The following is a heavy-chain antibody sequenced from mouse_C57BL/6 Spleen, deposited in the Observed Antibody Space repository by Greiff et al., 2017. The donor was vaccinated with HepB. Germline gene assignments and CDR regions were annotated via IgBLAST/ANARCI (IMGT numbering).Heavy chain of an antibody. Sequence: QVQLQQPGTELVKPGASVKLSCKASGYTFTSYWMPWVKQRPGQGLEWIGNINPSNGGNNYNEKFKSKATLTVDKSSSTAYMQLSSLTSEDSAVYYCARERAYDGYYVAMDYWGQGTSVTVSS. CDR2: INPSNGGN. V-gene: IGHV1-53*01. CDR3: ARERAYDGYYVAMDY. J-gene: IGHJ4*01. CDR1: GYTFTSYW. D-gene: IGHD2-3*01.